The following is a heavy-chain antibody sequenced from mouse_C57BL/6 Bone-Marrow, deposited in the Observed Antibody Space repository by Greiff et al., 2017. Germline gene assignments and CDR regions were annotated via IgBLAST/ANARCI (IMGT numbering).Heavy chain of an antibody. D-gene: IGHD1-1*01. J-gene: IGHJ4*01. CDR1: GFTFSSYA. V-gene: IGHV5-9-1*02. Sequence: EVNVVESGEGLVKPGGSLKLSCAASGFTFSSYAMSWVRQTPEKRLEWVAYISSGGDYIYYADTVKGRFTISRDNARNTLYLQMSSLKSEDTAMYYCTRGSSYGAMDYWGQGTSVTVSS. CDR2: ISSGGDYI. CDR3: TRGSSYGAMDY.